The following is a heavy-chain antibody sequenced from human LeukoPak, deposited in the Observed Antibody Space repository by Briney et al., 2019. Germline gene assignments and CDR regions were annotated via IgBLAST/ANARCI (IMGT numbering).Heavy chain of an antibody. J-gene: IGHJ4*02. CDR1: GGSFSGYY. D-gene: IGHD3-16*02. CDR2: INHSGST. CDR3: ARSDYVWGSYRYLDY. Sequence: PSETLSLTCAVYGGSFSGYYWSWIRQPPGKGLEWIGEINHSGSTNYNPSLKSRVTISVDTSKNQFSLKLSSVTAADTAVYYCARSDYVWGSYRYLDYWGQGTLVTVSS. V-gene: IGHV4-34*01.